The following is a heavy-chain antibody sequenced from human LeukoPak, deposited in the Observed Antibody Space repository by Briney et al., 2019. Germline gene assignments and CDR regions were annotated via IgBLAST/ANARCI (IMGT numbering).Heavy chain of an antibody. CDR2: IKEDGSQK. J-gene: IGHJ4*02. V-gene: IGHV3-7*01. CDR3: ARDPGYGALDY. Sequence: PGGSLRLSCAASGFTFRNDWMSWVRQAPGKGLEWVAMIKEDGSQKNYVDSVKGRFTISRDNAKNSLYLQMNSLRAEDTAAYYCARDPGYGALDYWGQGTLVTVSS. CDR1: GFTFRNDW. D-gene: IGHD4-17*01.